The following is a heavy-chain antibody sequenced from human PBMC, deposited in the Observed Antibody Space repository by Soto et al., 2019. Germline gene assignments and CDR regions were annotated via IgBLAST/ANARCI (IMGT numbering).Heavy chain of an antibody. J-gene: IGHJ3*02. CDR3: MTFFRHDI. V-gene: IGHV3-11*01. CDR2: ISGSGSTI. D-gene: IGHD3-3*01. Sequence: GGSLRLSCAASGFTFSDYYMSWIRQAPGKGLEWVSHISGSGSTIYFADSVKGRFTISRDDSKNTLYLQMNSLKTEDTAVYYCMTFFRHDIWGQGTMVTVSS. CDR1: GFTFSDYY.